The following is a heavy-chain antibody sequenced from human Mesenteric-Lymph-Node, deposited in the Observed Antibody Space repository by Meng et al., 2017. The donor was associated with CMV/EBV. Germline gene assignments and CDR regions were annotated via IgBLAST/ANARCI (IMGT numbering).Heavy chain of an antibody. Sequence: ASVKVSCKASGYTFTSYYMHWVRQAPGQGLEWMGIINPSGGSTSYAQKFQGRVTMTRDTSISTVYLDLSGLKSDDTAVYYCARGMATGNWGQGTLVTVSS. CDR2: INPSGGST. D-gene: IGHD5-12*01. CDR3: ARGMATGN. CDR1: GYTFTSYY. V-gene: IGHV1-46*01. J-gene: IGHJ4*02.